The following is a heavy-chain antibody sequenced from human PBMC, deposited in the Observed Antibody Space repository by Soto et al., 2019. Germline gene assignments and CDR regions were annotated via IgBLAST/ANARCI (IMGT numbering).Heavy chain of an antibody. CDR2: ISSTTNYI. Sequence: GGSLRLSCAASGFIFTRYSMNWVRQAPGKGLEWVPSISSTTNYIYYGDSMKGRFTISRDNAKNSLYLEMNSLRAEDTAVYYCARESEDLTSNFDYWGQGTLVTVSS. CDR1: GFIFTRYS. J-gene: IGHJ4*02. CDR3: ARESEDLTSNFDY. V-gene: IGHV3-21*06.